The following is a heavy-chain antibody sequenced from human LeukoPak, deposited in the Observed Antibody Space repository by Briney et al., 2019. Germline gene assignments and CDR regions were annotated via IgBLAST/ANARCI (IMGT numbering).Heavy chain of an antibody. V-gene: IGHV3-30*02. CDR2: IRYDGINK. D-gene: IGHD3-10*01. Sequence: GGSLRLSCAASGFTFSSYGMHWVRQAPGKGLEWVAFIRYDGINKYYADSVKGRFTISGDNSKNTLYLQMNSLRAEDTAVYYCAKDLVAGSYLEYFQHWGQGTLVTVSS. CDR1: GFTFSSYG. J-gene: IGHJ1*01. CDR3: AKDLVAGSYLEYFQH.